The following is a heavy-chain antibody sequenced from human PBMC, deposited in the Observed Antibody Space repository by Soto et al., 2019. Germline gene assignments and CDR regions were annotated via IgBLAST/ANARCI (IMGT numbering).Heavy chain of an antibody. V-gene: IGHV3-33*01. CDR1: GFTFSSYG. CDR3: ARFQSPYYFDY. CDR2: IWYDGSNK. J-gene: IGHJ4*02. Sequence: PAGSLRLSCAASGFTFSSYGMHWVRQAPGKGLEWVAVIWYDGSNKYYADSVKGRFTISRDNSKNTLYLQMNSLRAEDTAVYYCARFQSPYYFDYWGQGTLVTVSS.